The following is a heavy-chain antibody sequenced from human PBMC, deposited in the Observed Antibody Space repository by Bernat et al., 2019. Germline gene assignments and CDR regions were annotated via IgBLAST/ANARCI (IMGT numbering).Heavy chain of an antibody. CDR3: GRGYSSSVGYFEY. CDR1: GFIFGGYG. CDR2: ISYDGSNK. D-gene: IGHD2-15*01. J-gene: IGHJ4*02. V-gene: IGHV3-30*03. Sequence: QVQLVESGGGVVQPGTSLRLSCAASGFIFGGYGMHWVRQAPGKGLEWVAVISYDGSNKNYVDSVKGRFTISRDNSKNTLYLQMNSLRTEDTAVYYWGRGYSSSVGYFEYWGQGTLVTVSS.